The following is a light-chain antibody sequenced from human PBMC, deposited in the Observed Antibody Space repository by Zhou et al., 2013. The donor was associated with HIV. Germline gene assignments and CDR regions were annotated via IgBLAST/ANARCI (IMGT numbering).Light chain of an antibody. J-gene: IGKJ1*01. CDR1: QSISSW. V-gene: IGKV1-5*03. Sequence: DIQMTQSPSTLSASVGDRVTITCRASQSISSWLAWYQQKPGKAPKLLIYKASSLESGVPSRFSGSGSGTEFTLTISSLQPDDFATFYCQNYNDYVWTFGQGTKVEI. CDR3: QNYNDYVWT. CDR2: KAS.